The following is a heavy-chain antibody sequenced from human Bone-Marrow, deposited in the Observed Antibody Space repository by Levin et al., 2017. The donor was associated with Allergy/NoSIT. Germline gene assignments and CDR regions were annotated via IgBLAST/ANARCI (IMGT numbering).Heavy chain of an antibody. CDR2: INHSGGT. J-gene: IGHJ4*02. CDR1: GGSFSGHY. Sequence: SCAVYGGSFSGHYWSWIRQPPGKGLEWIAEINHSGGTNYNPSLKSRVTISVDTPKNQFSLKLTSVTAADTAVYFCASTRYYDPWGGYGRYYFDFWGQGTLVTVSS. D-gene: IGHD3-3*01. CDR3: ASTRYYDPWGGYGRYYFDF. V-gene: IGHV4-34*01.